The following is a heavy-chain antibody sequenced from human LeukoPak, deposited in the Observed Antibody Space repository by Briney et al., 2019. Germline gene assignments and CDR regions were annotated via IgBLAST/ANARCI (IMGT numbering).Heavy chain of an antibody. V-gene: IGHV4-34*01. CDR2: INHSGST. CDR3: ARRRGQYSSSWYSSQDY. D-gene: IGHD6-13*01. J-gene: IGHJ4*02. CDR1: GGSFSGYY. Sequence: SETLSLTCAVYGGSFSGYYWSWIRQPPGKGLEWIGEINHSGSTNYNPFLKSRVTISVDTSKNQFSLKLSSVTAADTAVYYCARRRGQYSSSWYSSQDYWGQGTLVTVSS.